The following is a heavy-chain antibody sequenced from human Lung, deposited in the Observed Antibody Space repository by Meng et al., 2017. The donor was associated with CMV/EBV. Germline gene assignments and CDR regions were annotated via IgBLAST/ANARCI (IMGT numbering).Heavy chain of an antibody. D-gene: IGHD3-10*01. Sequence: SETXSLXSAFYGGFFSGYYWSWIRQPPGKGLEWIGEINHSGSTNYNPSLKSPVTISVDRSKNQFSLKLSSVTAADTAVYYCARVIRTMVRGVIDYWGQGTLVTVSS. CDR1: GGFFSGYY. V-gene: IGHV4-34*01. CDR3: ARVIRTMVRGVIDY. J-gene: IGHJ4*02. CDR2: INHSGST.